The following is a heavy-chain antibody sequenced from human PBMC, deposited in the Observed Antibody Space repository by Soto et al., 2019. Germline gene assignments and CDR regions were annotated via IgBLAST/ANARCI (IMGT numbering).Heavy chain of an antibody. CDR3: ASPRQQLDNYTFDY. CDR2: IIPILGIA. Sequence: QVQLVQSGAEVKKPGSSVKVSCKASGGTFSSYTISWVRQAPGQGREWMGRIIPILGIANYAQKFQGRVTIPAAKSTSTAYMGLSSLRSEDPAVYYCASPRQQLDNYTFDYWGQGGLVTVSS. V-gene: IGHV1-69*02. J-gene: IGHJ4*02. CDR1: GGTFSSYT. D-gene: IGHD6-13*01.